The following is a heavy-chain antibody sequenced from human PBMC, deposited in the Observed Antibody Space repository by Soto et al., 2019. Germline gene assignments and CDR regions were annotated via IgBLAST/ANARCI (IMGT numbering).Heavy chain of an antibody. CDR2: IYHSGSP. CDR3: ARAPQVVPADPFDY. V-gene: IGHV4-4*02. D-gene: IGHD2-2*01. Sequence: QVQLQESGPGLVKPSGTLSLTCAVSGGSISISNWWSWVRQPPGKGLEWIGEIYHSGSPNYNPSLKSRVTLSVHKAKNHFSLKLSSVTAADTAVYYCARAPQVVPADPFDYWGQGPLVTVSS. J-gene: IGHJ4*02. CDR1: GGSISISNW.